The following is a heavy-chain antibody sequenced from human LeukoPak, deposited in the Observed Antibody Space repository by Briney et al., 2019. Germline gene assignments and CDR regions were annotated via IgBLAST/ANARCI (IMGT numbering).Heavy chain of an antibody. Sequence: SETPSLTCTVPGGSISRYYGSWIRQPPGKGLEWIGYIYYSGSTNYNPSLKSRVTISVDTSKNQFSLKLSSVTAADTAVYYCARVGYYYDSSGYLYYFDYWGQGTLVTVSS. CDR2: IYYSGST. V-gene: IGHV4-59*01. CDR1: GGSISRYY. CDR3: ARVGYYYDSSGYLYYFDY. D-gene: IGHD3-22*01. J-gene: IGHJ4*02.